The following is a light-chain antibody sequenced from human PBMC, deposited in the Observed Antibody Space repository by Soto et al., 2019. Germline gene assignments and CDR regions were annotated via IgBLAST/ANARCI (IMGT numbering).Light chain of an antibody. V-gene: IGKV3-15*01. CDR2: GAS. CDR1: QSGSSN. J-gene: IGKJ4*01. CDR3: QQYNYWPPLT. Sequence: EIVMTKSPATLSVSPGERATLSCRASQSGSSNLAWYQQKPGQAPLLLIYGASTLATGIPARFSGSGSGTEFTHTSSRRQSEDFAVYCCQQYNYWPPLTFGGGTKVEIK.